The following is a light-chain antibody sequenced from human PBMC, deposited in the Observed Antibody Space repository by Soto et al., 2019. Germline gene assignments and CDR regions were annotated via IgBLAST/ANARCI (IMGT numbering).Light chain of an antibody. CDR2: DVS. V-gene: IGKV1-5*01. CDR3: QRYGSFGTM. CDR1: QTIINR. J-gene: IGKJ1*01. Sequence: DIQMTQSPSTLSASVGDRVTIPCRASQTIINRSAWYQQNPGKAPKLLIYDVSSLERGVPSRFSGSGSGTEFTRTVSSLQPYDVAAHDCQRYGSFGTMFGQGPQVEV.